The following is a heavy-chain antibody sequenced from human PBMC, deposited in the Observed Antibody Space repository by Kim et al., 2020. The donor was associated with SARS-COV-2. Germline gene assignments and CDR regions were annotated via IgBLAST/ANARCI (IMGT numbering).Heavy chain of an antibody. V-gene: IGHV3-30*07. Sequence: FPDPVKGRFSISRDDSKNTLFLQMGGLRAEDTALYYCAASSSDWYMYAFDIWGQGTMVTVSS. J-gene: IGHJ3*02. CDR3: AASSSDWYMYAFDI. D-gene: IGHD3-9*01.